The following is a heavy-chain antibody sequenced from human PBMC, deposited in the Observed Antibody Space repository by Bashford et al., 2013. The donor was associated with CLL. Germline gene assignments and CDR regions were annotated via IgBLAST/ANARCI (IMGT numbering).Heavy chain of an antibody. J-gene: IGHJ6*02. V-gene: IGHV4-34*01. D-gene: IGHD3-22*01. CDR1: WVLQWLL. CDR2: STIIVEAP. CDR3: ARGPMIVVVINPGEPYYYYYYGMDV. Sequence: SETPVPHLRCLWWVLQWLLLELDPPAPTGRGVEWIGESTIIVEAPTTTRPSKSRVTISVDTSKNQFSLKLSSVTAADTAVYYCARGPMIVVVINPGEPYYYYYYGMDVWGRRDRPVTVSS.